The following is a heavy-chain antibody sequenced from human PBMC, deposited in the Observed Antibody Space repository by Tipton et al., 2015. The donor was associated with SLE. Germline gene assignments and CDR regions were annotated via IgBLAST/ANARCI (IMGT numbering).Heavy chain of an antibody. CDR1: GFTFSSYA. CDR2: IWYDGSDK. J-gene: IGHJ4*02. CDR3: AASLVGAIDY. D-gene: IGHD1-26*01. Sequence: SLRLSCAASGFTFSSYAMHWVRQAPGKGLEWVALIWYDGSDKYYADSVKGRFTISRDNSKNTLYLQMNSLRVEDTAVYYCAASLVGAIDYWGQVTLVTVSS. V-gene: IGHV3-33*01.